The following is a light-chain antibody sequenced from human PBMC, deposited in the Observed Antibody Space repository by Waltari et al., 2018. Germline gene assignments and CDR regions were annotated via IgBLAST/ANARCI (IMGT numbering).Light chain of an antibody. V-gene: IGLV2-14*03. J-gene: IGLJ2*01. Sequence: QSALTQPASVSGSPGQSITISCTGTSSEIGSYNYVSWYQQHPGKAPKLIIFDVTSRPSVFSNRFSGSKSRNTASLIISGLQGEDEADYYCSSYMDTTALELFGGGTSLTVL. CDR3: SSYMDTTALEL. CDR1: SSEIGSYNY. CDR2: DVT.